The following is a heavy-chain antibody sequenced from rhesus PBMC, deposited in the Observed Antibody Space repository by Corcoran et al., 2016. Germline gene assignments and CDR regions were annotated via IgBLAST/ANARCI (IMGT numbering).Heavy chain of an antibody. Sequence: QVQLQESGPGVVKPSETLSLTCAVSGGSISDSYRWSWIRQPPGKGLEGIGYIYGSSTSTNYNPPLKSRVTMSKDTSKNQFSVELSSVTAADTAVYYCARDGTTVATTLDYWGQGVLVTVSS. CDR3: ARDGTTVATTLDY. V-gene: IGHV4S10*01. J-gene: IGHJ4*01. CDR2: IYGSSTST. D-gene: IGHD4-29*01. CDR1: GGSISDSYR.